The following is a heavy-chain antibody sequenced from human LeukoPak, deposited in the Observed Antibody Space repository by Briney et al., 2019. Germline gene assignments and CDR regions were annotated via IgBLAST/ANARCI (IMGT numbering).Heavy chain of an antibody. V-gene: IGHV3-23*01. CDR2: ISGSGGST. D-gene: IGHD3-10*01. CDR3: AKGKGSGSYYFRRHLEFDY. CDR1: GFTSSSYA. J-gene: IGHJ4*02. Sequence: GGSLRLSCAASGFTSSSYAMSWVRQAPGKGLEWVSAISGSGGSTYYADSVKGRFTISRDNSKNTLYLQMNSLRAEDTAVYYCAKGKGSGSYYFRRHLEFDYWGQGTLVTVSS.